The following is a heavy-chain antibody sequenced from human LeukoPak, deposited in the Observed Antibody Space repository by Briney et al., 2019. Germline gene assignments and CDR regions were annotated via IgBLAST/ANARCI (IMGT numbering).Heavy chain of an antibody. CDR3: ARSPSGFRSTFVN. CDR2: IKYDGSEE. V-gene: IGHV3-7*03. J-gene: IGHJ4*02. Sequence: GGSLRLSCVASGFTSNENSMSWVRQVPGRGREWVANIKYDGSEEDYADSVKGRFTISRDNAKNSLYLHMKSLTAEDTAVYFCARSPSGFRSTFVNWGQGTLVSVSS. D-gene: IGHD3-9*01. CDR1: GFTSNENS.